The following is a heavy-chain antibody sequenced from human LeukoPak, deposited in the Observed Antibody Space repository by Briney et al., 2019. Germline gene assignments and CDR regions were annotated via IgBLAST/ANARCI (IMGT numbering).Heavy chain of an antibody. CDR3: ARDLVVVVAAVPTRGWFDP. V-gene: IGHV4-34*01. D-gene: IGHD2-15*01. CDR2: INHSGST. CDR1: GGSFSGYY. Sequence: MPSEILSLTCAVYGGSFSGYYWSWIRQPPGKGLEWIGEINHSGSTNYNPSLKSRVTMSVDTSKNQFSLKLSSVTAADTAVYYCARDLVVVVAAVPTRGWFDPWGQGTLVTVSS. J-gene: IGHJ5*02.